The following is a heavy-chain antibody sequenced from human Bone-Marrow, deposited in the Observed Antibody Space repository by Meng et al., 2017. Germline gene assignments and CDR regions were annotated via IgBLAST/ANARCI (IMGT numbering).Heavy chain of an antibody. D-gene: IGHD6-13*01. V-gene: IGHV3-30*04. Sequence: GESLKISCAASGFTFSSYTMHWVRQAPGKGLEWVALISYDGSEYYYSDSVKGRFTISRGYSKNTVYLQMNSLRAENTAVYYCARDQTYSSRYYRLYYFDYWGQGTLVTVSS. CDR2: ISYDGSEY. J-gene: IGHJ4*02. CDR1: GFTFSSYT. CDR3: ARDQTYSSRYYRLYYFDY.